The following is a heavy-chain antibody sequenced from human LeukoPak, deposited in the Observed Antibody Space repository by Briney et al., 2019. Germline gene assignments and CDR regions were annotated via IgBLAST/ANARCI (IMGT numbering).Heavy chain of an antibody. D-gene: IGHD2-21*01. CDR3: ARGSSRLAQFPDFDY. Sequence: GASVKVSCQASGYSFTNYGISWVRQAPGQGLQWMGWISVNNADTNYAQNFQGRVTLTTDTSTSTAYMELRSLRSDDTAVYYCARGSSRLAQFPDFDYWGQGTLVTVSS. J-gene: IGHJ4*02. CDR2: ISVNNADT. CDR1: GYSFTNYG. V-gene: IGHV1-18*01.